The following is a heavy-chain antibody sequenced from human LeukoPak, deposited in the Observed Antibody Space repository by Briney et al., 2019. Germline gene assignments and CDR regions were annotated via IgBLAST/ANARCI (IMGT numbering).Heavy chain of an antibody. D-gene: IGHD5-18*01. CDR1: GFTFNTYG. Sequence: PGGSLRLSCAASGFTFNTYGMHWVRQAPGKGLEWVAFLRYDGSNKYHADSVKGRFTISRDNSKNTLYLQMNSLRAEDTALYYCAKDQGRIQLYLLPYFDYWGQGTLVTVSS. V-gene: IGHV3-30*02. J-gene: IGHJ4*02. CDR3: AKDQGRIQLYLLPYFDY. CDR2: LRYDGSNK.